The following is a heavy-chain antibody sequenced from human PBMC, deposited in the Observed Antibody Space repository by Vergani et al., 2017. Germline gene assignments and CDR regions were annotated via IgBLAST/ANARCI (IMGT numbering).Heavy chain of an antibody. CDR1: GFSLSNPRMG. CDR3: AISGSYLEKIFDF. D-gene: IGHD1-26*01. CDR2: IFSNDEK. J-gene: IGHJ4*02. V-gene: IGHV2-26*01. Sequence: QVTLKESSPVLVKPTETLTLACTVSGFSLSNPRMGVSWIRQPPGKALEWLAHIFSNDEKSYSTSLKSRLTISKDTSKSQVVLTMTNMDPVDTATYYCAISGSYLEKIFDFWGQGTLVTVSS.